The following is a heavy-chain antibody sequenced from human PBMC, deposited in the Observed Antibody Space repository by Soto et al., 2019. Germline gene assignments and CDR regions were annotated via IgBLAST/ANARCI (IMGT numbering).Heavy chain of an antibody. J-gene: IGHJ6*02. CDR3: ARDDWEDIVVAPYYYYYGMDV. CDR2: INPSGGST. V-gene: IGHV1-46*01. Sequence: ASVKVSCKASGYTFTSYYMHWVRQAPGQGLEWMGIINPSGGSTSYAQKFQGRVTMTRDTSTSTVYMELSSLRSEDTAVYYCARDDWEDIVVAPYYYYYGMDVWRQGTTVTVSS. D-gene: IGHD2-15*01. CDR1: GYTFTSYY.